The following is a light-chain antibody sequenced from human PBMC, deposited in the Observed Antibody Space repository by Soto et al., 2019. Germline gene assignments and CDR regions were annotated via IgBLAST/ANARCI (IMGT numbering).Light chain of an antibody. V-gene: IGKV3-20*01. J-gene: IGKJ1*01. CDR2: GAS. CDR1: QSVSSSY. Sequence: IVLTHSPGTLSLSPGERATLSCRASQSVSSSYLAWYQQKPGQAPRLLIYGASSRATGIPDRFSGSGSGTDFTLTISRLEPEDFAVYYGQQYGSSPPWTFGQGTKVDTK. CDR3: QQYGSSPPWT.